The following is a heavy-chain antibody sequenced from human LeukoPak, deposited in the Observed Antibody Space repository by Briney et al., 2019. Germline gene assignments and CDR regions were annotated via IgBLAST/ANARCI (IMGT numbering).Heavy chain of an antibody. V-gene: IGHV4-59*01. D-gene: IGHD5-24*01. CDR2: IYYSGST. CDR3: ARDRDGYNFDY. J-gene: IGHJ4*02. CDR1: GGSISSYY. Sequence: SETLSLTCTVSGGSISSYYWSWIRQPPGKGLEWIGYIYYSGSTNYNPSLKSRVTISVDTSKNQFSLKLSSATAADTAVYYCARDRDGYNFDYWGQGTLVTVSS.